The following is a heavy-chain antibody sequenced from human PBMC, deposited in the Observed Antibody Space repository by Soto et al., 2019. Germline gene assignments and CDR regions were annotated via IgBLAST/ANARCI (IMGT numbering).Heavy chain of an antibody. D-gene: IGHD2-15*01. Sequence: QVQVVQSGAEVKKPGASVKVACKASGYTFTTFGMSWVRQAPGQGLEWMGWISADNGDTNSAQKFQERVIMTTDTSTNTAYMDLRSLTSDDTAVYYCARCYCSAGSCFTCWHFDLWGRGTLVTVSS. CDR3: ARCYCSAGSCFTCWHFDL. CDR1: GYTFTTFG. CDR2: ISADNGDT. V-gene: IGHV1-18*01. J-gene: IGHJ2*01.